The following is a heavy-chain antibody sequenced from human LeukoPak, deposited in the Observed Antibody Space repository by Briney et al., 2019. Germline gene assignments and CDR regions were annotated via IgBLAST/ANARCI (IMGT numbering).Heavy chain of an antibody. J-gene: IGHJ4*02. CDR1: EFSVGSNY. CDR3: ARLGRFVRVDYFDY. V-gene: IGHV3-66*01. CDR2: IYSGGST. Sequence: GGSLRLSCAASEFSVGSNYMTWVRQAPGKGLEWVSLIYSGGSTYYADSVKGRFTISRDNSKNALYLQMNSLRVEDTAVYYCARLGRFVRVDYFDYWGQGALVTVSS. D-gene: IGHD3-10*02.